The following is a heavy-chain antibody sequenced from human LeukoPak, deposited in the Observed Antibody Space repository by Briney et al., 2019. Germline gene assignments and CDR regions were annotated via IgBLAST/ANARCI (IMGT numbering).Heavy chain of an antibody. V-gene: IGHV3-23*01. D-gene: IGHD5-12*01. CDR2: IIASSGAT. J-gene: IGHJ4*02. CDR1: GFSFNSYA. Sequence: GGSLRLSCAASGFSFNSYAMSWVRQAPGKGLEWVSIIIASSGATFYADSVKSRFTISRDTSKNTLYLQLNSLRLEDTAVYYCAKGGYDYIEVAYFDFWGQGTLVTVSS. CDR3: AKGGYDYIEVAYFDF.